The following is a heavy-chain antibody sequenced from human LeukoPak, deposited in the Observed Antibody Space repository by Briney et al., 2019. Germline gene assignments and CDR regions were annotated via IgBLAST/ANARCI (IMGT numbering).Heavy chain of an antibody. J-gene: IGHJ3*02. D-gene: IGHD3-22*01. CDR3: SRFYSSGWASGAFDI. V-gene: IGHV3-49*04. CDR1: VFTFSDYA. CDR2: IRNKANGGTT. Sequence: GGSLRLSCTTSVFTFSDYAVSWVRQAPGKGLEWIGFIRNKANGGTTEYAASVKGRFTISRDDSKTIAHLQMSSLKTEDTAVYYCSRFYSSGWASGAFDIWGQGTMVTVSS.